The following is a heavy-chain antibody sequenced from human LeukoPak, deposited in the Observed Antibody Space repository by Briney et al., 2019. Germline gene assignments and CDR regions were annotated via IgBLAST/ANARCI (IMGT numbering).Heavy chain of an antibody. CDR1: GGSFSGHY. D-gene: IGHD5-24*01. CDR3: ARVEIYYYYMDV. J-gene: IGHJ6*03. CDR2: INHSGST. V-gene: IGHV4-34*01. Sequence: SETLSLTCAVYGGSFSGHYWSWIRQPPGKGLEWIGEINHSGSTNYNPSLKSRVTISVDTSKNQFSLKLSSVTAADTAVYYCARVEIYYYYMDVWGKGTTVTISS.